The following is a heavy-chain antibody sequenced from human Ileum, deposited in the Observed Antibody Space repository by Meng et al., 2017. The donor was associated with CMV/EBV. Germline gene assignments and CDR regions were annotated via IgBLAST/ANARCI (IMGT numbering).Heavy chain of an antibody. J-gene: IGHJ4*02. V-gene: IGHV1-46*01. Sequence: CTTSGYSFTTYSMRWVRQAPGQGLEWMGTLYLSAGTTACPPRFRGRLTLTADTSTNTVFMELSRLRSADTAVYYCARVSPEPRYFDSWGQGALVTVSS. D-gene: IGHD1-14*01. CDR3: ARVSPEPRYFDS. CDR1: GYSFTTYS. CDR2: LYLSAGTT.